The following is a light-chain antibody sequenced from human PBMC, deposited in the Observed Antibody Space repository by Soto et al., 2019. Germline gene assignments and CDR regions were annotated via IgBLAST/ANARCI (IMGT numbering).Light chain of an antibody. CDR2: GAS. J-gene: IGKJ4*01. CDR1: QSVSSSF. Sequence: IVLTQSPGTLSLSPGERATLSCRASQSVSSSFLAWYQQKPGQAPRLLIYGASSRATGIPDRFSGSGSGTDFTRTISRLEPADFAVYYCQQYDNSPLTFGGGTKVEIK. CDR3: QQYDNSPLT. V-gene: IGKV3-20*01.